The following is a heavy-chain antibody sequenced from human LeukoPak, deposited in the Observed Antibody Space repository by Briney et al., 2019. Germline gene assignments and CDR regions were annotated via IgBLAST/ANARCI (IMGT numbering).Heavy chain of an antibody. CDR1: GFTFSSYA. J-gene: IGHJ4*02. D-gene: IGHD3-10*01. CDR3: AKDHESSGSGELGF. V-gene: IGHV3-23*01. Sequence: GGSLRLSCAASGFTFSSYAMSWVRQAPGKGLEWVSAISGSGGTTYYADSVKGRFTVSRDNSKNTLYLQMNSLRAEDTAVYYCAKDHESSGSGELGFWGQGTLVTVSS. CDR2: ISGSGGTT.